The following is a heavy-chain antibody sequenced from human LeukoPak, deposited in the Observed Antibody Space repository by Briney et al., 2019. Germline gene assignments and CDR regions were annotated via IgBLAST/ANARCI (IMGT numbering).Heavy chain of an antibody. CDR2: ISYDGSNK. Sequence: PGGSLRLSCAASGFTFSSYWMSWVRQAPGKGLEWVAVISYDGSNKYYADSVKGRFTISRDNSKNTLYLQMNSLRAEDTAVYYCARACPPSSSWSGDAFDIWGQGTMVTVSS. CDR1: GFTFSSYW. V-gene: IGHV3-30-3*01. D-gene: IGHD6-13*01. CDR3: ARACPPSSSWSGDAFDI. J-gene: IGHJ3*02.